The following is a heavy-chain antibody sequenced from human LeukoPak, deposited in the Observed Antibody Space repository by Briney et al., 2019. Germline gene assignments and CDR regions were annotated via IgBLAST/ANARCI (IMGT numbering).Heavy chain of an antibody. CDR1: GYTFTSYG. CDR3: AREWIGYYVFDY. D-gene: IGHD3-3*01. V-gene: IGHV1-18*04. J-gene: IGHJ4*02. CDR2: ISAYNGNT. Sequence: ASVKVSCKASGYTFTSYGISWVRQAPGQGLEWMGWISAYNGNTNYAQKFQGRVTMTTDTSTSTAYMELRSLRSDDTAVYYCAREWIGYYVFDYWGQGTLVTVSP.